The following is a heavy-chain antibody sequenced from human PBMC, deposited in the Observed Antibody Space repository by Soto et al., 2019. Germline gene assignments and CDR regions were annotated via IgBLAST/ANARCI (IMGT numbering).Heavy chain of an antibody. V-gene: IGHV3-30-3*01. CDR3: ARDQTGITTAGGGRIDH. CDR1: GFTFSTHA. J-gene: IGHJ4*02. Sequence: QVQLVESGGGVVQPGRSLRLSCAASGFTFSTHAMHWVRQAPGKGLECVAIVSFDGSNKYYADSVKGRFTISRDNSKNTLYLQMSGLTPADTAVYYCARDQTGITTAGGGRIDHWGQGTLVTVSS. D-gene: IGHD6-13*01. CDR2: VSFDGSNK.